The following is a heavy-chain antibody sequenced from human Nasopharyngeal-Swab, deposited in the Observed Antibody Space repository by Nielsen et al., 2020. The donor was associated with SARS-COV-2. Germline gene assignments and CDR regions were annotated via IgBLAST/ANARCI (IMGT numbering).Heavy chain of an antibody. D-gene: IGHD1-26*01. CDR3: ARDVAIVGATLEN. J-gene: IGHJ4*02. CDR1: EFTMSRNG. CDR2: ISSSSSTS. Sequence: GESLKISCEASEFTMSRNGMHWVRQAPGEGLEWVAYISSSSSTSYYADSVKGRFTISRDNPKNSLYLQMNSLRDEDTALYYCARDVAIVGATLENWGQGTLVTVSS. V-gene: IGHV3-48*02.